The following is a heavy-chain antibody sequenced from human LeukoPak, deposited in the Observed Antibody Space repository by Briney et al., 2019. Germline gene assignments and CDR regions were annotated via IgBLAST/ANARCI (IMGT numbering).Heavy chain of an antibody. CDR2: INHSGST. CDR1: GGSFSGYY. CDR3: ARGRKGYYYYGMDV. V-gene: IGHV4-34*01. J-gene: IGHJ6*02. Sequence: PSETLSLTCAVYGGSFSGYYWSWIRQPPGKGLEWIGEINHSGSTNYNPSLKSRVTISVGTSKNQFSLKLSSVTAADTAVYYCARGRKGYYYYGMDVWGQGTTVTVSS.